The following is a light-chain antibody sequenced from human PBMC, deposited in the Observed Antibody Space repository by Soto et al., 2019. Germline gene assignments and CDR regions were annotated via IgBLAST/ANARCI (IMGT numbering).Light chain of an antibody. CDR2: DAS. CDR1: QSVSSY. Sequence: EIVLTQSPATLSLSPGERATLSCRASQSVSSYLAWYQQKPGQAPRLLIYDASQRATGVPARFSGSGSGTDFTLTISSLEPEDFAVYYCPQRSNWPPRTFGGGTKVEIK. CDR3: PQRSNWPPRT. J-gene: IGKJ4*01. V-gene: IGKV3-11*01.